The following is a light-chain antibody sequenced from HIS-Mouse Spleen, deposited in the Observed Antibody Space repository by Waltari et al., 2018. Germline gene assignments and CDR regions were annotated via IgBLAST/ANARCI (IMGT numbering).Light chain of an antibody. J-gene: IGLJ3*02. V-gene: IGLV1-44*01. CDR2: RNN. CDR3: AAWDDSLNGRV. Sequence: QSVLTQPPSASGTPGQRVTISCSGSSSNIGSNTGNWYQQLPAPAPKLLIYRNNQRPSGFPDRFSGSKSGTSASLAISGLQSEDEADYYCAAWDDSLNGRVFGGGTKLTVL. CDR1: SSNIGSNT.